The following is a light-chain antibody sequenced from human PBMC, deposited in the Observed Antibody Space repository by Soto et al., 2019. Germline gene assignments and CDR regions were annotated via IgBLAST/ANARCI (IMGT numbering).Light chain of an antibody. CDR3: RQGTHTYT. CDR2: KVS. J-gene: IGKJ2*01. V-gene: IGKV2-30*01. CDR1: QSLLYSNVNTC. Sequence: EVVMTQSPLSLPVTLGQPASISCRSSQSLLYSNVNTCVHWYQLRPGQSPRRLIYKVSNRDSGVPDRFPGSGSCTHFTLKIIRVEAEAVGVCYRRQGTHTYTFRQGTKLEIK.